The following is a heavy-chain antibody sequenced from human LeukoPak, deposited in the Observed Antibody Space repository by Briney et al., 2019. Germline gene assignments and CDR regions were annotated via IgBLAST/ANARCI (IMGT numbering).Heavy chain of an antibody. J-gene: IGHJ4*02. CDR3: ARLVGYYFDY. V-gene: IGHV3-7*01. D-gene: IGHD6-25*01. Sequence: GGSLRLSCAASGFTFSNYWMSWVRQAPGKGLEWVANIKQDGSEKYYVDSVKGRFTISRDNAKNSLYLQMNSLRAEDTAVYYCARLVGYYFDYWGQGTLVTVSS. CDR2: IKQDGSEK. CDR1: GFTFSNYW.